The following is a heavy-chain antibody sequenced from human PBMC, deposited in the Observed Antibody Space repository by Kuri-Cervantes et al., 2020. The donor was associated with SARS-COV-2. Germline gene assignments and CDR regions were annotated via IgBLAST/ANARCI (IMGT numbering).Heavy chain of an antibody. CDR1: GFTFDDYA. J-gene: IGHJ3*02. Sequence: SLKISCAASGFTFDDYAMHWVRQAPGKGLEWVSGISWNSGSIGYADSVKGRFTISRDNAKNSLYLQMNSLRAEDTALYYCARGSSWAPDAFDIWGQGTMVTVSS. CDR3: ARGSSWAPDAFDI. CDR2: ISWNSGSI. D-gene: IGHD6-13*01. V-gene: IGHV3-9*01.